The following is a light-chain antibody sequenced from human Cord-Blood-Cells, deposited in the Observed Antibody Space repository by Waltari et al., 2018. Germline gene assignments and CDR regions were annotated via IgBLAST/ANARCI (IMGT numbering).Light chain of an antibody. Sequence: EIVLTQSPATLSLSPGERATLSCRASQSVSSYLAWYQQKPGQAPRLLIYDASNMATGIPARFSGSGSGTDFTLTISSLEPEDFAVYYCQQRSNWPWTLGQGTKVEIK. V-gene: IGKV3-11*01. CDR1: QSVSSY. J-gene: IGKJ1*01. CDR3: QQRSNWPWT. CDR2: DAS.